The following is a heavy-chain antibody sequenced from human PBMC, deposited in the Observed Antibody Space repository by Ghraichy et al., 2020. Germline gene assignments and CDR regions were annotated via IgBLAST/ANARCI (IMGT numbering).Heavy chain of an antibody. J-gene: IGHJ5*02. CDR2: IGRRGSST. D-gene: IGHD2-2*03. CDR3: AKDLGGYCSSTTCPWDNYFSP. Sequence: GGSLRLSCVASGFTFSSYAMSWVRQAPGKGLEWVSTIGRRGSSTYYADSVKGRFTISRDNSKNTLYLQMNSLRADETAVYYCAKDLGGYCSSTTCPWDNYFSPSCQKTLVAVSS. CDR1: GFTFSSYA. V-gene: IGHV3-23*01.